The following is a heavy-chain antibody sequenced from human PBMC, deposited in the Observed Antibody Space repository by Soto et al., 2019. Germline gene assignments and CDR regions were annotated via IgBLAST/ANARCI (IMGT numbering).Heavy chain of an antibody. J-gene: IGHJ4*02. CDR2: IYYSGST. V-gene: IGHV4-59*08. CDR1: GGSISSYY. CDR3: AITAPGIAGDVYYFDY. Sequence: SETLSLTCTVSGGSISSYYWSWIRQPPGKGLEWIGYIYYSGSTNYNPSLKSRVTISVDTSKNQFSLKLSSVTAADTAVYYCAITAPGIAGDVYYFDYWGQGTLVTVSS. D-gene: IGHD6-13*01.